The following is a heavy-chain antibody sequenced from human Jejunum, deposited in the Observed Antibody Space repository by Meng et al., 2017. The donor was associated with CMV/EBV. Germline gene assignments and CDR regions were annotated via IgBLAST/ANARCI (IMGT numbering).Heavy chain of an antibody. V-gene: IGHV1-46*01. D-gene: IGHD2-21*02. Sequence: GYTFTSYYIHWVRQAPGQGLEWMGLINPSGGTTNLAQKFQDRVTMTRDTSTNTVYMELKSLKSEDTAVYYCARDLMVVTGTGIDSWGQGTPVTVSS. CDR3: ARDLMVVTGTGIDS. CDR1: GYTFTSYY. J-gene: IGHJ5*01. CDR2: INPSGGTT.